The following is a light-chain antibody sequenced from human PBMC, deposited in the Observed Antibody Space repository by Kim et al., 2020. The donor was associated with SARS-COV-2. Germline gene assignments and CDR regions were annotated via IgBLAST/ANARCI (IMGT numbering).Light chain of an antibody. J-gene: IGLJ2*01. CDR3: SSYTSSSTLV. CDR2: DVS. Sequence: QSLTLSCTGTSSDVGGYDYVSWYPQHPDKAPKLMIYDVSNRPSGVSNRFSGSKSANTASLTISGLRAEDEADYYCSSYTSSSTLVFGEGTQLTVL. V-gene: IGLV2-14*03. CDR1: SSDVGGYDY.